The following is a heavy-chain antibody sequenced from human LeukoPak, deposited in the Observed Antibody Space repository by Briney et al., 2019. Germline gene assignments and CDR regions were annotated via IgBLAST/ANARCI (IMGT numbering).Heavy chain of an antibody. V-gene: IGHV4-61*01. CDR1: GGSVSSGNYY. D-gene: IGHD3-10*01. J-gene: IGHJ3*02. Sequence: PSETLSLTCTVSGGSVSSGNYYWSWIRQPPGKGLEWIGYIYYSGSTNYNPSLKSRVTISVDTSKNQFSPKLSSVTAADTAVYYCARETTYYYGSGLDAFDIWGQGTMVTVSS. CDR3: ARETTYYYGSGLDAFDI. CDR2: IYYSGST.